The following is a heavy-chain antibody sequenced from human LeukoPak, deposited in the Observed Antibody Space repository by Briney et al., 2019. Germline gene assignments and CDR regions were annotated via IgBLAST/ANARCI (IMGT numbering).Heavy chain of an antibody. V-gene: IGHV3-11*06. CDR3: ARESFSGDSSGYYGY. CDR2: ISSRSSYT. J-gene: IGHJ4*02. D-gene: IGHD3-22*01. CDR1: GFTVSSNY. Sequence: PGGSLRLSCAASGFTVSSNYMSWVRQAPGKGLEWVSYISSRSSYTNYADSVKGRFTISRDNAKNSLYLQMNSLRAEDTAVYYCARESFSGDSSGYYGYWGQGTLVTVSS.